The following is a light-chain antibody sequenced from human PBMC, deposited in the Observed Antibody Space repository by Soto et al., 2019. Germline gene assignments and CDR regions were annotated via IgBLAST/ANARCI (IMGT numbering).Light chain of an antibody. CDR1: QSISSW. CDR2: DAS. CDR3: QQYNSYSYN. V-gene: IGKV1-5*01. J-gene: IGKJ2*01. Sequence: DIPMTQSPSTLSASVGDRVTITCRASQSISSWLAWYQQKPGKAPKLLIYDASSLESGVPSRFSGSGSGTEFTLTISSLQTDDFATYYCQQYNSYSYNFGQGTKLEIK.